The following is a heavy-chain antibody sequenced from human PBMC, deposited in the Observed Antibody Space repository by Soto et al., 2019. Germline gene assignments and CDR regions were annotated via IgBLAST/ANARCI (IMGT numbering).Heavy chain of an antibody. CDR3: ARSWSGSTSGRVDV. CDR1: GFNFDDHV. V-gene: IGHV3-20*04. D-gene: IGHD3-3*01. CDR2: INWNGYSI. J-gene: IGHJ6*02. Sequence: GGSLRLSCVASGFNFDDHVMNWVRQVPGKGLEWVGHINWNGYSIGYGGSVRGRFTISRDNAQNTLYLQMNSLRPEDTAVYYCARSWSGSTSGRVDVWGQGTTVTVSS.